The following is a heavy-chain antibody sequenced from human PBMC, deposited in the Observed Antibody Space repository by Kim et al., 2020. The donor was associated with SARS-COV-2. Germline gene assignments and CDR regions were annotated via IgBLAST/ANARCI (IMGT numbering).Heavy chain of an antibody. J-gene: IGHJ4*02. V-gene: IGHV6-1*01. Sequence: SQTLSLTCAISGDSVSSNSAVWNWIRPSPSRGLEWLGRTYYRSKWSNDSAVSVKSRITINPDTSKNQFSLQLNSVTPEDTAVYYCARERVAAAGRVFDYWGQGTLVTVSS. CDR1: GDSVSSNSAV. CDR3: ARERVAAAGRVFDY. CDR2: TYYRSKWSN. D-gene: IGHD6-13*01.